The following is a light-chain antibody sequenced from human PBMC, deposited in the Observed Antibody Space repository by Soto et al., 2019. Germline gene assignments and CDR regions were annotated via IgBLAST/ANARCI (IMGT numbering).Light chain of an antibody. J-gene: IGKJ2*01. V-gene: IGKV3-20*01. CDR1: HTISSSY. CDR3: HQYDNAPQT. CDR2: AIS. Sequence: ENVLTQSPGTLSLSPWQRATLSCRASHTISSSYLAWYQQKPGQAPRLLIYAISDRATGVPDRFRGSGSGTDFTLTITRLEPEDFAVYYCHQYDNAPQTFGQGTKVDIK.